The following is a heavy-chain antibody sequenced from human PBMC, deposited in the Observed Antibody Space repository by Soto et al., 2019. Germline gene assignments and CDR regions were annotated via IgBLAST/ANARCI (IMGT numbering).Heavy chain of an antibody. V-gene: IGHV4-61*01. J-gene: IGHJ4*02. D-gene: IGHD3-9*01. CDR1: GGSLSSGSYY. CDR2: IYYSGST. Sequence: SETLSLTCTVSGGSLSSGSYYWSWIRQPPGKGMERIGYIYYSGSTNYNQSLKRRVTITVDTSKYQFSLKLSSVTAADTAVYYCARSIRYFDPDPYYFDYWGQGTLVTVSS. CDR3: ARSIRYFDPDPYYFDY.